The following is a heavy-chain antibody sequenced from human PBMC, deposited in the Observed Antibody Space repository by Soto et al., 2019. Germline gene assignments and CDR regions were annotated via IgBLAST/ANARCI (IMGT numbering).Heavy chain of an antibody. CDR3: ARHPGYCSSTSCYERWFDY. D-gene: IGHD2-2*01. CDR2: IYYSGST. CDR1: GGSISSSSYY. Sequence: SETLSLTCTVSGGSISSSSYYWGWIRQPPGKGLEWIVSIYYSGSTYYNPSLKSRVTISVDTSKNQFSLKLSSVTAADTAVYYCARHPGYCSSTSCYERWFDYWGQGTLVTVSS. V-gene: IGHV4-39*01. J-gene: IGHJ4*02.